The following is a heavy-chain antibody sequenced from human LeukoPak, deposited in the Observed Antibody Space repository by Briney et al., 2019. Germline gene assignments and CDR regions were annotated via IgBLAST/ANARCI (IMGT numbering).Heavy chain of an antibody. Sequence: SGPALVKPTQTLTLTCTFSGFSLSTSGMCVSWIRQPPGKALEWLARINWDDDKYYSTSLKTRLTISKDTSKNQVALTMTNMDPVDTATYYCARTPAYGGYESGDFDYWGQGTLVTVSS. J-gene: IGHJ4*02. CDR3: ARTPAYGGYESGDFDY. V-gene: IGHV2-70*11. D-gene: IGHD5-12*01. CDR2: INWDDDK. CDR1: GFSLSTSGMC.